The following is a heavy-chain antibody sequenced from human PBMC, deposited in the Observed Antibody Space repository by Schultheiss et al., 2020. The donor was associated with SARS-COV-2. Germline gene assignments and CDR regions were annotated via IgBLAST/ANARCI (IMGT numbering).Heavy chain of an antibody. J-gene: IGHJ5*02. D-gene: IGHD3-16*01. CDR1: GFTFSNYW. V-gene: IGHV3-48*04. Sequence: GGSLRLSCAASGFTFSNYWMTWIRQAPGKGLEWVSYISTGGSTIYYADSVKGRFTISRDNAKNSLYLQMNSLRAEDTAVYYCARGYVAGNWFDPWGQGTLVTVSS. CDR3: ARGYVAGNWFDP. CDR2: ISTGGSTI.